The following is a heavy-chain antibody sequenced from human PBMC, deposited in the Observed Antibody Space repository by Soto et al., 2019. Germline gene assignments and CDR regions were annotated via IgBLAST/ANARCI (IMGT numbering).Heavy chain of an antibody. J-gene: IGHJ6*02. CDR3: AREDIVVIPSGFRYYGMDV. CDR1: GYTFNTYG. CDR2: ISAYNGNT. D-gene: IGHD2-2*01. Sequence: ASVKVSCKASGYTFNTYGLSWVRQAPGQGLEWMGWISAYNGNTNYAQKFQGRVTMTTDTSTSTAYMELRSLRSDDTAVYYCAREDIVVIPSGFRYYGMDVWGQGTTVTVSS. V-gene: IGHV1-18*01.